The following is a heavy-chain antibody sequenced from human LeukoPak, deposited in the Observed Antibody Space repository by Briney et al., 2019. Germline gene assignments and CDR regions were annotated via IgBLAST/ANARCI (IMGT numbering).Heavy chain of an antibody. J-gene: IGHJ6*03. V-gene: IGHV4-61*02. CDR2: IYTSGST. Sequence: SETLSLTCTVSGGSISSNSYYWSWIRQPAGKGLEWIGRIYTSGSTNYNPSLKSRVTISVDTSKNQFSLKLSSVTAADTAVYYCARAHRSYDSSGYLYYYYYYMDVWGKGTTVTISS. D-gene: IGHD3-22*01. CDR3: ARAHRSYDSSGYLYYYYYYMDV. CDR1: GGSISSNSYY.